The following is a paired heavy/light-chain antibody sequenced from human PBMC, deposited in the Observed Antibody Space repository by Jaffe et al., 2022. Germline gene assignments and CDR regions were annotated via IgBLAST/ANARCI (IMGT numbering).Light chain of an antibody. J-gene: IGLJ3*02. CDR3: CSYTGIYTV. CDR1: SSDVGGSDY. CDR2: DVI. V-gene: IGLV2-11*01. Sequence: QSALTQPRSVSGSPGQSVTISCTGTSSDVGGSDYVSWYQQYPGKAPKLVVYDVIKRPSGVPDRFSGSKSGNTASLTISGLQAEDEADYFCCSYTGIYTVFGGGTKLTVL.
Heavy chain of an antibody. J-gene: IGHJ4*02. V-gene: IGHV3-9*01. CDR3: AKPPGISAAGYYFDN. Sequence: EVQLVESGGVLVQPGRSLRVSCAASGFTFEDYGMHWVRQAPGKGLEWVAGINWNGGSIGYADSVRGRFTISRDNAQKSLYLQMNSLRVEDTALYYCAKPPGISAAGYYFDNWGQGTLVTVSS. D-gene: IGHD6-13*01. CDR1: GFTFEDYG. CDR2: INWNGGSI.